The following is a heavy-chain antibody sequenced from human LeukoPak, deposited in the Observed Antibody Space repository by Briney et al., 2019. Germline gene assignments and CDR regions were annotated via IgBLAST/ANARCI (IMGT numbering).Heavy chain of an antibody. J-gene: IGHJ4*02. V-gene: IGHV3-21*01. CDR3: AGAPTVTTDFDY. D-gene: IGHD4-17*01. Sequence: GGSLRLSCAASGFTFSSYSMNWVRQAPGKGLEWVSSVSSSSSYIYYADSVKGRFTISRDNAKNSLYLQMNSLRAEGTAVYYCAGAPTVTTDFDYWGQGTLVTVSS. CDR2: VSSSSSYI. CDR1: GFTFSSYS.